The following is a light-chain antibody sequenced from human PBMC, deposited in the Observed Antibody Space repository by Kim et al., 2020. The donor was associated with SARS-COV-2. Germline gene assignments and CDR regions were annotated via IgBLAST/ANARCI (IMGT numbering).Light chain of an antibody. CDR3: QQYRRYPLT. CDR2: QAS. Sequence: DIQTTQSPSTLSASVGDRVTITCRASQSIDTWLAWYQQKPGRAPKLLIYQASNLESGVPSRFSGSGSGTEFTLTISTLQPDDFATYYCQQYRRYPLTFGGGTKVDIK. J-gene: IGKJ4*01. CDR1: QSIDTW. V-gene: IGKV1-5*03.